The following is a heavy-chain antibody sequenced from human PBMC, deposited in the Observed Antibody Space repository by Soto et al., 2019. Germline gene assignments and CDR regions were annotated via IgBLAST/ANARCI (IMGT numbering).Heavy chain of an antibody. CDR3: SRENWFQDY. D-gene: IGHD3-10*01. CDR1: GFTFTAYY. Sequence: GGSLRLSCAASGFTFTAYYMTWVRQVPGKGLEWVASINKDGSKQYYVDSVKGRFTISRDNAMNSLYLQMNSLRAGDTALYYCSRENWFQDYWGXGTLVNVSS. CDR2: INKDGSKQ. J-gene: IGHJ4*02. V-gene: IGHV3-7*03.